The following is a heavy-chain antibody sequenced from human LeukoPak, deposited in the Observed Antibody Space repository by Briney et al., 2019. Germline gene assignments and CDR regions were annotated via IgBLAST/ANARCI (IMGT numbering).Heavy chain of an antibody. D-gene: IGHD6-13*01. CDR1: GFIFSSYT. Sequence: GGSLRLSCEASGFIFSSYTMNWIRPAPGKGLEWVASINSGSTNPYYADSVKGRFTISRDDAKKSLYLQMTSLRVEDTSVYYCARDFLAAGDYWGQGTLVTVSS. V-gene: IGHV3-21*01. CDR2: INSGSTNP. CDR3: ARDFLAAGDY. J-gene: IGHJ4*02.